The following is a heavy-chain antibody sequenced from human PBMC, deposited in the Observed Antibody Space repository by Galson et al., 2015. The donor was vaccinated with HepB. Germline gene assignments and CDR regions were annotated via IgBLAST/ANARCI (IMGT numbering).Heavy chain of an antibody. CDR2: ISGSGGST. J-gene: IGHJ6*02. Sequence: SLRLSCAASGFTFSNYAMSWVRQAPGKGLERVSSISGSGGSTYYADSVKGRFTISRDNSKNTLYLQMNSLRAEDTVVYYCAIDDYYYGMDVWGQGTTVTVSS. CDR1: GFTFSNYA. V-gene: IGHV3-23*01. CDR3: AIDDYYYGMDV.